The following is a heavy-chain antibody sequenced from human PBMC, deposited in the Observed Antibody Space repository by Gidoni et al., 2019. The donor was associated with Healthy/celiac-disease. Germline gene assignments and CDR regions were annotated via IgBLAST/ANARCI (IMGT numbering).Heavy chain of an antibody. J-gene: IGHJ4*02. Sequence: EVQLLESGGGLVQPGGSLRLSCAASGFTFSSYAMSWVRQAPGKGLEWVSAISGSGGSTYYADSVKGRFTISRDNSKNTLYLQMNSLRAEDTAVYYCAKSITPLAITMIVVATDYWGQGTLVTVSS. V-gene: IGHV3-23*01. CDR2: ISGSGGST. CDR1: GFTFSSYA. CDR3: AKSITPLAITMIVVATDY. D-gene: IGHD3-22*01.